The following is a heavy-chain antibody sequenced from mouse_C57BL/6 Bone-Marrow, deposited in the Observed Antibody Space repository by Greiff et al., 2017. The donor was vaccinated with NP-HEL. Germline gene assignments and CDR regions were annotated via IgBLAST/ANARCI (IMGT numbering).Heavy chain of an antibody. D-gene: IGHD2-4*01. CDR1: GYTFTSYW. V-gene: IGHV1-55*01. Sequence: VQLQQPGAELVKPGASVKMSCKASGYTFTSYWITWVKQRPGQGLEWIGDIYPAGGCTNYNEKFKGKATLTVDTSSSTAYMQLSSLTSEDSAVYYWARWRIYYDDGLDYGGQGTALTVSA. J-gene: IGHJ2*01. CDR2: IYPAGGCT. CDR3: ARWRIYYDDGLDY.